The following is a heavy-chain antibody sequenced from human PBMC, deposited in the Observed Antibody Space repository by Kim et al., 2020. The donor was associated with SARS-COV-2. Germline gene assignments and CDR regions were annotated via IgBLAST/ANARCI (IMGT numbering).Heavy chain of an antibody. Sequence: VKVSCKPSGYTFTSYGITWVRQAPGQGLEWMGWISTYNGNTKYAQKLQDRVTMTTDTSTSTAYMELRSLRSDDTAVYYCARGRYSSGIRYYFDYWGQGTLVTVSS. J-gene: IGHJ4*02. V-gene: IGHV1-18*04. CDR2: ISTYNGNT. D-gene: IGHD5-18*01. CDR1: GYTFTSYG. CDR3: ARGRYSSGIRYYFDY.